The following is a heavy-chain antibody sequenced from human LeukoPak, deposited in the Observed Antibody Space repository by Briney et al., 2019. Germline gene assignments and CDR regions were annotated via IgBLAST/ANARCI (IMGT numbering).Heavy chain of an antibody. CDR1: GFTFSTYG. J-gene: IGHJ4*02. CDR2: IRYDGSMK. V-gene: IGHV3-30*02. D-gene: IGHD4-17*01. Sequence: GGSLRLSCAASGFTFSTYGMHWVRQAPGKGLEWVAFIRYDGSMKYHADSVKDRFTISRDNSKNTLYLQMNSLRTGDTALYYCAKVRDYGDYRSFDFWGQGTLVTVSS. CDR3: AKVRDYGDYRSFDF.